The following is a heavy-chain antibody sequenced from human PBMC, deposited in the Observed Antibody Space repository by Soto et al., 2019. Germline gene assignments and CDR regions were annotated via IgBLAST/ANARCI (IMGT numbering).Heavy chain of an antibody. V-gene: IGHV3-23*01. CDR1: TITFPRYV. CDR3: AKTEVDHCSPTTCLHYGMEV. J-gene: IGHJ6*02. D-gene: IGHD2-15*01. Sequence: RHHYASSTITFPRYVMSRVGQTLDASRAGVAGISAGAGSTHYADSVWSRFTISRDNSKRSLSLQMNSLRPEDTAVYYCAKTEVDHCSPTTCLHYGMEVCALWTTV. CDR2: ISAGAGST.